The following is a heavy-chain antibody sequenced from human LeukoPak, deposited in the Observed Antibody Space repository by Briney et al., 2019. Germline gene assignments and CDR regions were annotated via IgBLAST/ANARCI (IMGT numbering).Heavy chain of an antibody. D-gene: IGHD4-17*01. J-gene: IGHJ3*02. CDR1: GHTLRSHG. Sequence: ASVRVSCKASGHTLRSHGISWVRQAPGQGLERMGCISGNKGDTMYAQKVQGRVTMTTDTSTNTAYMDLRSLRGDDTAVYYCARGSYGEVAFDIWGQGTMVTVSS. CDR3: ARGSYGEVAFDI. V-gene: IGHV1-18*01. CDR2: ISGNKGDT.